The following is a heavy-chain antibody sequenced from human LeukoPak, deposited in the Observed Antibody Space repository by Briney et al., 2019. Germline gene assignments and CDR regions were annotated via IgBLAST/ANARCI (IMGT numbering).Heavy chain of an antibody. D-gene: IGHD2-21*02. J-gene: IGHJ3*02. CDR3: ARFSKITRGDWGDAFDI. Sequence: SETLSLTCSVYGGSFSDYFWSWIRQPPGKGLEWIGEINDGGSTNYSPSFMTRVTVSVDRSKNDFSLTMSSVTAADTAVYYCARFSKITRGDWGDAFDIWGQGTTVTVSS. CDR2: INDGGST. V-gene: IGHV4-34*01. CDR1: GGSFSDYF.